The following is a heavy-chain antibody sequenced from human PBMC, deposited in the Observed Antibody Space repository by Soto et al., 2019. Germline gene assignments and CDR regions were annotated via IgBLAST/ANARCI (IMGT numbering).Heavy chain of an antibody. V-gene: IGHV4-59*01. CDR2: IYSSGTT. J-gene: IGHJ3*02. CDR3: GRQRVTLILPGAFYI. Sequence: QVHLQESGPGLVKPSETLSLTCTVSGGALSKSYWTWIRQTPGKGLEWIGYIYSSGTTNYNPSLKSRVTISLDTSKNPFSLKLRSVTAADTAVYYCGRQRVTLILPGAFYIWGQGTMFTFSS. CDR1: GGALSKSY. D-gene: IGHD3-22*01.